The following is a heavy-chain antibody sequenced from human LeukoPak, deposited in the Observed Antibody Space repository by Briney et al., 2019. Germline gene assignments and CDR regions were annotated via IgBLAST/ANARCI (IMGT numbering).Heavy chain of an antibody. Sequence: GGSLRLSCAASEFTFSSYAMQWVRQAPGKGLEWVSAISGSGGSTYCAASVKGRFTISRDNSKNTLYLQMNSLRAEDTAVYYCAKDRLLAPSFFYYYGMDVWGQGATVTVSS. J-gene: IGHJ6*02. CDR3: AKDRLLAPSFFYYYGMDV. V-gene: IGHV3-23*01. CDR1: EFTFSSYA. CDR2: ISGSGGST. D-gene: IGHD2-15*01.